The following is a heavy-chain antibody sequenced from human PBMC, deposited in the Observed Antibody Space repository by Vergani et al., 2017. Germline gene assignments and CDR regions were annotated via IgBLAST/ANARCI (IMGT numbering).Heavy chain of an antibody. CDR1: GFTFSSYG. D-gene: IGHD3-3*01. V-gene: IGHV3-30*18. CDR3: AKDQSGFWSGCDS. CDR2: ISYDGSNM. Sequence: VQLLESGGGLAQPGGSLRLSCAASGFTFSSYGMHWVRQAPGKGLEWVTVISYDGSNMYYVDSVKGRFTISRDNPKNTLYLQMNSLRPEDTAMYYCAKDQSGFWSGCDSWGQGTLVTVSS. J-gene: IGHJ5*01.